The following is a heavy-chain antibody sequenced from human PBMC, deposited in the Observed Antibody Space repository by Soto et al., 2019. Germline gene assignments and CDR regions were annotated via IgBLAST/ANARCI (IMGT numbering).Heavy chain of an antibody. CDR3: ARGQEGSGWSRRNYYFDY. CDR1: GGSFSGYY. D-gene: IGHD6-19*01. V-gene: IGHV4-34*01. CDR2: INHSGST. Sequence: SETLSLTCAVYGGSFSGYYWSWIRQPPGKGLEWIGEINHSGSTNYNPSLKSRVTISVDTSKNQFSLKLSSVTAADTAVFYFARGQEGSGWSRRNYYFDYWGPGTLVTVSS. J-gene: IGHJ4*02.